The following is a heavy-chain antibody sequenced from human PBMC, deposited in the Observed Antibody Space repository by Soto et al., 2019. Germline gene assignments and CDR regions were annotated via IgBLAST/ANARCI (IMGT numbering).Heavy chain of an antibody. D-gene: IGHD2-15*01. CDR1: GYTFTGYY. CDR3: ARAYLPTLFVVVVSWFDP. V-gene: IGHV1-2*04. J-gene: IGHJ5*02. CDR2: INPNSGGT. Sequence: QVQLVQSGAEVKKPGASVKVSCKASGYTFTGYYMHWVRQAPGQGLEWMGWINPNSGGTNYAQKFQGWVTMTRDTSISTAYMELSRLRSDDTAVYYCARAYLPTLFVVVVSWFDPWGQGTLVTVSS.